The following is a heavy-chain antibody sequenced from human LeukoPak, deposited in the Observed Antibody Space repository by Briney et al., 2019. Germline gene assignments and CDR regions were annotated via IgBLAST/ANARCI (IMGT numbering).Heavy chain of an antibody. D-gene: IGHD1-26*01. J-gene: IGHJ4*02. CDR2: INYSGST. Sequence: PSETLSLTCAIYSESFSGYFWSWIRQPPGKGLEWIGEINYSGSTNYNPSLKSRVTISVDTSKNQFSLKLSSVTAADTAVYYCARLTTGSGYFDYWGQGTLVTVSS. CDR3: ARLTTGSGYFDY. V-gene: IGHV4-34*01. CDR1: SESFSGYF.